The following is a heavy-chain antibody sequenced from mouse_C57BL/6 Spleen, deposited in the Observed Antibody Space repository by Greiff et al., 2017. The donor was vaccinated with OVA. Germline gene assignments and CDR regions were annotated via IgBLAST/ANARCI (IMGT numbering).Heavy chain of an antibody. CDR1: GFSLTSYG. CDR2: IWGVGST. D-gene: IGHD4-1*01. V-gene: IGHV2-6*01. J-gene: IGHJ3*01. CDR3: ASEGTGKGFAY. Sequence: VMLVESGPGLVAPSQSLSITCTVSGFSLTSYGVDWVRQSPGKGLEWLGVIWGVGSTNYNSALKSRLSISKDNSKSQVFLKMNSLQTDDTAMYYCASEGTGKGFAYWGQGTLVTVSA.